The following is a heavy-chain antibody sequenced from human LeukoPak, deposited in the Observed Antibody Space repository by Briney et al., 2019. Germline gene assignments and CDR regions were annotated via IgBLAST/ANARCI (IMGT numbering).Heavy chain of an antibody. V-gene: IGHV3-7*01. CDR2: IKHDGSDK. Sequence: GGSVPVSCPDSGFTFSTYWMPWLRRAPGKGLEWVAHIKHDGSDKYYVRSVKRRFTISRDNRKNSLYLQMTSLRAEQAAVYCCARLRVSGYGPDNWGQGTLVTVSS. D-gene: IGHD5-12*01. CDR3: ARLRVSGYGPDN. CDR1: GFTFSTYW. J-gene: IGHJ4*02.